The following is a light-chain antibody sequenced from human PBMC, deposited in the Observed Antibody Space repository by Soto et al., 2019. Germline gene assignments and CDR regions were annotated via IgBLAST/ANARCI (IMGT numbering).Light chain of an antibody. CDR2: GAS. CDR1: QSVTSRY. CDR3: QQYGSPPFS. V-gene: IGKV3-20*01. J-gene: IGKJ2*03. Sequence: DTVLTQSPGTLSLSPGERATLSCRASQSVTSRYLARYQQKPGQAPSLLIYGASNRAAGIPDRFSGSGSGTDFTLTISRLEPEDFAVYFCQQYGSPPFSFGQGTKVEIK.